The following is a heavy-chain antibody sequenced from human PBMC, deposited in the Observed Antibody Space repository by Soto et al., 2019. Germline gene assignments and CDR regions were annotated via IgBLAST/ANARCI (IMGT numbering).Heavy chain of an antibody. CDR3: ARDLYDFWSGYPTMDGYGMDV. D-gene: IGHD3-3*01. J-gene: IGHJ6*02. V-gene: IGHV4-30-4*01. CDR1: GGSISSGDYY. Sequence: PSETLSLTCTVSGGSISSGDYYWSWIRQPPGKGLEWIGYIYYSGSTYYNPSLKSRVTISVDTSKNQFSLKLSSVTAADTAVYYCARDLYDFWSGYPTMDGYGMDVWGQGTTVTVSS. CDR2: IYYSGST.